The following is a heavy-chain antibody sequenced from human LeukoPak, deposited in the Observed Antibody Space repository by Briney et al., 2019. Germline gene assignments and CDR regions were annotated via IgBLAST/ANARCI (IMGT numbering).Heavy chain of an antibody. CDR2: ISSSGSTI. CDR3: ARVRGFVDY. J-gene: IGHJ4*02. D-gene: IGHD5-12*01. V-gene: IGHV3-48*03. CDR1: GFPSSSFK. Sequence: GGPLSLSFAAPGFPSSSFKMTWVGKAQGKGRGCVSYISSSGSTIHYADSVKGRFTISRDNAKNSLYLQMNSLRAEDTAVYYCARVRGFVDYWGQGTLVTVSS.